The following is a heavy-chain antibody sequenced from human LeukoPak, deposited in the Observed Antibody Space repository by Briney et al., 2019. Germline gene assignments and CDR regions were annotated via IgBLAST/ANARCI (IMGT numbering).Heavy chain of an antibody. CDR2: IYYSGST. J-gene: IGHJ4*02. V-gene: IGHV4-59*01. CDR1: GGSISSYY. Sequence: SETLSLTCTVSGGSISSYYWSWIRQPPGKGLEWIGYIYYSGSTNYNPSLKGRVTISVDTSKNQFSLKLSSVTAADTAVYYCARAYPYYYGSGSYYFDYWGQGTLVTVSS. CDR3: ARAYPYYYGSGSYYFDY. D-gene: IGHD3-10*01.